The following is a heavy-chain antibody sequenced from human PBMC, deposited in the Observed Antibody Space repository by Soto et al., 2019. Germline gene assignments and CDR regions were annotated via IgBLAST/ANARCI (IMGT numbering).Heavy chain of an antibody. CDR3: ARSGFGEDYYGMDV. J-gene: IGHJ6*02. D-gene: IGHD3-10*01. CDR1: GYTFTYRY. V-gene: IGHV1-45*02. CDR2: ITPFNGNT. Sequence: QMQLVQSGAEVKKTGSSVKVSCKASGYTFTYRYLHWVRQAPGQALEWMGWITPFNGNTNYAQKFRDRVPITEDRSMSTADMELRSLRSEDRAMYYCARSGFGEDYYGMDVWGQGTTVTVSS.